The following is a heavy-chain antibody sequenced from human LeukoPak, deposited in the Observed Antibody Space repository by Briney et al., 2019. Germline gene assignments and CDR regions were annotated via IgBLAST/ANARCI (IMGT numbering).Heavy chain of an antibody. CDR3: ARLTWAPLVATISQGAFDI. CDR1: GGTFSSYA. CDR2: IIPILGIA. J-gene: IGHJ3*02. V-gene: IGHV1-69*04. D-gene: IGHD5-12*01. Sequence: SVKVSCKASGGTFSSYAISWVRQAPGQGLEWMGRIIPILGIANYAQKFQGRVTITADKSTSTAYMELSSLRSEDTAVYYCARLTWAPLVATISQGAFDIWGQGTMVTVSS.